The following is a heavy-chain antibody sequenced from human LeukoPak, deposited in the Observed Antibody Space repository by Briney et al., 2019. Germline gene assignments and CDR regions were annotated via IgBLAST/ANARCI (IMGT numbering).Heavy chain of an antibody. CDR1: GGSISPISSSTYY. CDR3: ARQLPTAAADTRCYFDY. D-gene: IGHD6-25*01. V-gene: IGHV4-39*01. Sequence: SETLSLTCTVSGGSISPISSSTYYWGWIRQAPGKDLEWIGSLFYGENTHYNPFLKSRATLSVDASNNQFSLKLTSVTAADAAVYFCARQLPTAAADTRCYFDYWGQRTVVTAPS. J-gene: IGHJ4*02. CDR2: LFYGENT.